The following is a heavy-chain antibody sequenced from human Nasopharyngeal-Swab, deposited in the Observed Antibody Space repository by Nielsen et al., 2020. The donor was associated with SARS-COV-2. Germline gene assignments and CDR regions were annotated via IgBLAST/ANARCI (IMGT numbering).Heavy chain of an antibody. J-gene: IGHJ6*02. D-gene: IGHD3-10*01. Sequence: GGSLRLSCAASGFTFSSYDMHWVRQATGKGLEWDSAIGTAGDTYYPGSVKGRFTISRDNSKNTLYLQMNSLRAEDTAVYYCARAFGGGYYYGMDVWGQGTTVTVSS. CDR3: ARAFGGGYYYGMDV. CDR2: IGTAGDT. CDR1: GFTFSSYD. V-gene: IGHV3-13*01.